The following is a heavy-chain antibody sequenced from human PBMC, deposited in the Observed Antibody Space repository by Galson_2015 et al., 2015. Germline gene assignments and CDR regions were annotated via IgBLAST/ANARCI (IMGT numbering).Heavy chain of an antibody. CDR3: TRDPRGYCSLTICYVKNYYYMDV. V-gene: IGHV3-49*04. CDR2: IRSKAYGGTT. D-gene: IGHD2-2*01. Sequence: SLRLSCAASGFTFGDYDMSWVRQAPGKGLEWVGFIRSKAYGGTTEYAASVRSRFTISRDDSKSIAYLQMNSLKTEDTAVYYCTRDPRGYCSLTICYVKNYYYMDVWGKGTTVTVSS. J-gene: IGHJ6*03. CDR1: GFTFGDYD.